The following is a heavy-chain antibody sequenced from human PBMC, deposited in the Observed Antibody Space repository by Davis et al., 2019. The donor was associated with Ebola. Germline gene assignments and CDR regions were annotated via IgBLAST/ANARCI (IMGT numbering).Heavy chain of an antibody. CDR2: ISYDGSNK. CDR1: GFTFSSYS. Sequence: GGSLRLSCAASGFTFSSYSMNWVRQAPGKGLEWVAVISYDGSNKYYADSVKGRFTISRDNSKNTLYLQMNSLRAEDTAVYYCAKEAYYYDSSFDYWGQGTTVTVSS. CDR3: AKEAYYYDSSFDY. V-gene: IGHV3-30*18. D-gene: IGHD3-22*01. J-gene: IGHJ4*02.